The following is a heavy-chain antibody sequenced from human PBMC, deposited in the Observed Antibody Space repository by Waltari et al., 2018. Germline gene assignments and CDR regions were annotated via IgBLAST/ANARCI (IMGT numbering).Heavy chain of an antibody. J-gene: IGHJ1*01. Sequence: QVQLQESGPGLVKPSETLSLTCTVSGGSISSYYWSWIRQPPGKGLEWIWYIYYSGSTNYNPSLKSRVTISVDTSKNQFSLKLSSVTAADTAVYYCARAAETAEYFQHWGQGTLVTVSS. CDR2: IYYSGST. CDR1: GGSISSYY. D-gene: IGHD6-13*01. CDR3: ARAAETAEYFQH. V-gene: IGHV4-59*01.